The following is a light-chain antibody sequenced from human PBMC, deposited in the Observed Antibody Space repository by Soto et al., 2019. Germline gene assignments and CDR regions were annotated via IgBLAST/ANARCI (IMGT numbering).Light chain of an antibody. V-gene: IGLV2-23*03. CDR2: DGG. J-gene: IGLJ3*02. CDR1: STDIGSYNF. Sequence: QAVVTQPASVSGSVGQSITISCTGTSTDIGSYNFVSWFQQHPGKVPKLIIFDGGRRPSGVSDRFSGSTSGNTASLTISGLQADDEADYYCCSYAQGGIFVIGGGTKLTVL. CDR3: CSYAQGGIFV.